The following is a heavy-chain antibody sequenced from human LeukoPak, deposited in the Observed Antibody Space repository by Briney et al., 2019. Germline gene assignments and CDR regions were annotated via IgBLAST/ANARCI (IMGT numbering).Heavy chain of an antibody. J-gene: IGHJ4*02. CDR3: ARDRQGYCSGGRCSDNYFHY. V-gene: IGHV1-69*13. CDR2: IIPIVGAA. D-gene: IGHD2-15*01. Sequence: SVKVSCKASGGSFISYAISGVRQAPGQGLEWMGGIIPIVGAANYAQKLQGRVTITADESTSTAYMELSSLRSEDTAVYYCARDRQGYCSGGRCSDNYFHYWGQGTLVTVSS. CDR1: GGSFISYA.